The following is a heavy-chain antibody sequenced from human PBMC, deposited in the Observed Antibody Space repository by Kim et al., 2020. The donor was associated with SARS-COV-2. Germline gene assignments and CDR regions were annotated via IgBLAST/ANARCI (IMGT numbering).Heavy chain of an antibody. Sequence: GGSLRLSCAASGFTFSSYAMSWVRQAPGKGLEWVSAISGSGGSTYYADSVKGRFTISRDNSKNTLYLQMNSLRAEDTAVYYCAKSGDYYDSSGYYPRHYYGMDVWGQGTTVTVSS. D-gene: IGHD3-22*01. V-gene: IGHV3-23*01. J-gene: IGHJ6*02. CDR2: ISGSGGST. CDR3: AKSGDYYDSSGYYPRHYYGMDV. CDR1: GFTFSSYA.